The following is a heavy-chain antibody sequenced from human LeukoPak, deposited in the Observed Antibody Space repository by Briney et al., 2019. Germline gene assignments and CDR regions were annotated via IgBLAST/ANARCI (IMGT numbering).Heavy chain of an antibody. CDR1: GLTSRNYW. CDR3: AKDPLGGDETDY. J-gene: IGHJ4*02. V-gene: IGHV3-23*05. D-gene: IGHD3-16*01. CDR2: INNSGTRT. Sequence: GGSLRLSCAASGLTSRNYWMTWVRQAPGRGLQWVSSINNSGTRTFYEDSVRGRFTISRDDSKNTIYLQMNSLRAEDTAIYYCAKDPLGGDETDYWGQGILVTVSS.